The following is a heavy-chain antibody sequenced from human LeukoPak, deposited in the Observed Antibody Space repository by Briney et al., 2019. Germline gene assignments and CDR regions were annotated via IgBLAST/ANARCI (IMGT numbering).Heavy chain of an antibody. CDR2: ISGSGGST. Sequence: GGSLRLSSAASGFTFSSYAMSWVRQAPGKGLEWGSAISGSGGSTYYADSVKGRFTISRDNSKNTLYLQMNSLRAEDTAVYYCAKAGGSYLDYYYYGMDVWGQGATVTVSS. V-gene: IGHV3-23*01. CDR1: GFTFSSYA. D-gene: IGHD1-26*01. CDR3: AKAGGSYLDYYYYGMDV. J-gene: IGHJ6*02.